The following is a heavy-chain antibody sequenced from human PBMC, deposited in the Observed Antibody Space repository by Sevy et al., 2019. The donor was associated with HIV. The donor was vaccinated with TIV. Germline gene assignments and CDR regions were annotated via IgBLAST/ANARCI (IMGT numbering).Heavy chain of an antibody. CDR1: GFSFSNSG. D-gene: IGHD6-19*01. CDR3: ARESPSDWYLDS. Sequence: GGSLRLSCAASGFSFSNSGMHWVRQAPGKGLEWVAAIWFDGSVKYYKDSVKDRFTIFRDNSRNTQYLQINSLRAEDTAVYYYARESPSDWYLDSWGQGALVTVSS. J-gene: IGHJ4*02. CDR2: IWFDGSVK. V-gene: IGHV3-33*01.